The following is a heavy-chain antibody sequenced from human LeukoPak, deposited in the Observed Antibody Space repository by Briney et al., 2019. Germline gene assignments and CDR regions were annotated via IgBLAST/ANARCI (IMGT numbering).Heavy chain of an antibody. CDR3: ARVGKNGWDFDH. D-gene: IGHD6-19*01. CDR1: GFTFSNAW. Sequence: GGSLRLSCAASGFTFSNAWMSWVRQAPGKGLEWVGRIKSKTDGGTPDYAAPVKGRFTISRDNTKNSLYLQMTSLRADDTAVYYCARVGKNGWDFDHWGQGILVTVSS. V-gene: IGHV3-15*01. J-gene: IGHJ4*02. CDR2: IKSKTDGGTP.